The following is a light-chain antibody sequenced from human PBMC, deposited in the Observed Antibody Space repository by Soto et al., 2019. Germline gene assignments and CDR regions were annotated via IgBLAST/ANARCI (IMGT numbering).Light chain of an antibody. J-gene: IGKJ1*01. V-gene: IGKV1-17*01. Sequence: DTQMTQSPSSLSASVGDRVTITCRASQGIRNDLGWYQQKPGKAPKRLIYDASALPRGVPSRFSGSGSGTKFTLTIASLQPDDFATYYCQQYETFSGTFGPGTKVDI. CDR1: QGIRND. CDR3: QQYETFSGT. CDR2: DAS.